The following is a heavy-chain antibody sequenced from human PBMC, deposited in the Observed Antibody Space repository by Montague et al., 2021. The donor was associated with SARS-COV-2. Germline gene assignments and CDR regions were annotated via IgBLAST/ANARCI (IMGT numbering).Heavy chain of an antibody. V-gene: IGHV5-51*03. J-gene: IGHJ5*02. CDR2: IYPGDSDT. D-gene: IGHD3-16*01. CDR3: ARVRPHGGSWPRGGFDP. CDR1: GYIFTKYW. Sequence: QSGAEVKKPGESLTISCNASGYIFTKYWIGWVRQMPGKGLEWMGIIYPGDSDTRYSPSFQGQVTMSVDKSISTAYLQWSRLKVSDTAIYFCARVRPHGGSWPRGGFDPGGQGTLVSVAS.